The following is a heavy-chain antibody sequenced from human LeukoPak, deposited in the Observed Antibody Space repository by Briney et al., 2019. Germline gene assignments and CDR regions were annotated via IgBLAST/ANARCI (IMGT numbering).Heavy chain of an antibody. CDR1: GLTFSSYA. J-gene: IGHJ4*02. Sequence: GGSLRLSCAASGLTFSSYAMSWVRQAPGKGLEWVSAIGGSGGSTYYADSVKGRFTISRDNSKNTLYLQMNSLRAEDTAVYYCARDGVEYSGYDFIYWGQGTLVTVSS. CDR2: IGGSGGST. CDR3: ARDGVEYSGYDFIY. V-gene: IGHV3-23*01. D-gene: IGHD5-12*01.